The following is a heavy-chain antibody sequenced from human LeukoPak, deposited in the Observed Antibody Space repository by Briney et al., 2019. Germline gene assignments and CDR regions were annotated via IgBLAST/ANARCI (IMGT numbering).Heavy chain of an antibody. D-gene: IGHD6-13*01. Sequence: PSETLSLTCAVSGGSISGYYWSWIRQSPGRGLEYIGHIYYNGRTDYNPSLKSRVTISVDTSRKQFSLRLNSVTAADTAVYYCAKASGSSSWYSSFDYWGQGTLVTVSS. J-gene: IGHJ4*02. CDR2: IYYNGRT. CDR1: GGSISGYY. V-gene: IGHV4-59*01. CDR3: AKASGSSSWYSSFDY.